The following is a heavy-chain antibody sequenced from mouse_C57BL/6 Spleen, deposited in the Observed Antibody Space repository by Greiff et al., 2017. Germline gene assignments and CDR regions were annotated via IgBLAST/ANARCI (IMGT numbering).Heavy chain of an antibody. CDR2: ISYDGSN. Sequence: DVQLQESGPGLVKPSQSLSLTCSVTGYSITSGYYWNWIRQFPGNKLEWMGYISYDGSNNYNPSLKNRISITRDTSKNQFFLKLNSVTTEDTATYYCARDQGGPYYFDYWGQGTTLTVSS. CDR1: GYSITSGYY. D-gene: IGHD1-1*02. V-gene: IGHV3-6*01. CDR3: ARDQGGPYYFDY. J-gene: IGHJ2*01.